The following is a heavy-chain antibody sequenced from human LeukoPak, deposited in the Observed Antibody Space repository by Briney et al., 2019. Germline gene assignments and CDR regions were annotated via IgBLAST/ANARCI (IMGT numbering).Heavy chain of an antibody. CDR1: GFTFSTSA. V-gene: IGHV3-23*01. J-gene: IGHJ4*02. CDR2: IGPSSDYT. Sequence: GGSLRLSCAASGFTFSTSAMSWVRQAPGKGLEWVSCIGPSSDYTYYADSVKGRFTASRDNSRNTLYLQMNSLRADDTAMYYCAKDLVPGAGDYWGQGTLVTVSS. CDR3: AKDLVPGAGDY. D-gene: IGHD1-26*01.